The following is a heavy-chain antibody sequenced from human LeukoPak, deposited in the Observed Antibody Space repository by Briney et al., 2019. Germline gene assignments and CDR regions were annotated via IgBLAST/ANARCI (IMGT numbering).Heavy chain of an antibody. CDR2: INAGNGNT. CDR1: GYTFTSYA. V-gene: IGHV1-3*03. D-gene: IGHD5-12*01. J-gene: IGHJ5*02. CDR3: ARHHIVATMKWSWFDP. Sequence: ASVKVSCKASGYTFTSYAMHWVHQAPGQRLEWMGWINAGNGNTKYSQEFQGRVTITRDTSASTAYMELSSLRSEDTAVYYCARHHIVATMKWSWFDPWGQGTLVTVSS.